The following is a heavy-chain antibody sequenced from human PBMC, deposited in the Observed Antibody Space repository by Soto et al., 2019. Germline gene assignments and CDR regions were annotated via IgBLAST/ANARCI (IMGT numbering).Heavy chain of an antibody. D-gene: IGHD3-22*01. CDR3: ARSDSSCYYYFDY. V-gene: IGHV3-33*01. CDR1: GFTFSSYG. CDR2: IWYDGSNK. Sequence: RGSLRLSCAASGFTFSSYGMHWVRQAPGKGLEWVAVIWYDGSNKYYADSVKGRFTISRDNSKNTLYLQMNSLRAEDTAVYYCARSDSSCYYYFDYWGQGTLVTVSS. J-gene: IGHJ4*02.